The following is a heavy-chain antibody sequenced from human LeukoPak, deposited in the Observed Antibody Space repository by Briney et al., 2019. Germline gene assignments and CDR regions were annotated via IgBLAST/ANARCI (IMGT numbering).Heavy chain of an antibody. CDR1: GYTFTGYY. D-gene: IGHD3-10*01. Sequence: GASVKVSCKASGYTFTGYYMHWVRQAPGQGLEWMGRINPNSGNTGYAQKFQGRVTMTRNTSISTAYMELSSLRSEDTAVYYCARKLSGSGSFNWFDPWGQGTLVTVSS. J-gene: IGHJ5*02. CDR3: ARKLSGSGSFNWFDP. CDR2: INPNSGNT. V-gene: IGHV1-8*02.